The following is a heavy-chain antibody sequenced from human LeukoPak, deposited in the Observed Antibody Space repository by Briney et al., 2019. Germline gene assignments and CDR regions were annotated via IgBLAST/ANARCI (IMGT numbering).Heavy chain of an antibody. J-gene: IGHJ3*01. Sequence: GGSLRLSCAASGFTFSSYWMHWVRQAPGKGLVWVSRINSDGSSTSYADPVKGRFTISRDNAKNTLYLQMNSLRAEDTAVYYCARHDYHSNSDAFDVWGQGTMVTVSS. V-gene: IGHV3-74*01. CDR2: INSDGSST. CDR3: ARHDYHSNSDAFDV. D-gene: IGHD4-23*01. CDR1: GFTFSSYW.